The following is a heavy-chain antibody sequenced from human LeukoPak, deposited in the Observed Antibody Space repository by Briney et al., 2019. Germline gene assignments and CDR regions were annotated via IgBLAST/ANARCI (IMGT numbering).Heavy chain of an antibody. V-gene: IGHV3-9*03. J-gene: IGHJ4*02. Sequence: PGGSLRLSCAASGFTFDDYAMHWVRQAPGKGLEWVSGISWNSGSIGYADPVEGRFTISRDNAKNSLYLQMNSLRAEDMALYYCAKGQYSSGWYVFDYWGQGTLVTVSS. CDR2: ISWNSGSI. CDR1: GFTFDDYA. CDR3: AKGQYSSGWYVFDY. D-gene: IGHD6-19*01.